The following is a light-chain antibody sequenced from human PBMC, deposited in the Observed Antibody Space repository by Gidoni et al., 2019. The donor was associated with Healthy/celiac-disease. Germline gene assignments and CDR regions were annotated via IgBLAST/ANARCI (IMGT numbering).Light chain of an antibody. V-gene: IGLV2-11*01. J-gene: IGLJ3*02. CDR1: SSDVGGYHY. CDR2: DVS. Sequence: QSALTQPRSVSGSPGQSVTISCTGTSSDVGGYHYVSWYQQQPGKAPKLMIYDVSKRPSGVPDRFSGSKSGNTASLTISGLQAEDEADYYCCSYAGSYTFWVFGGGTKLTVL. CDR3: CSYAGSYTFWV.